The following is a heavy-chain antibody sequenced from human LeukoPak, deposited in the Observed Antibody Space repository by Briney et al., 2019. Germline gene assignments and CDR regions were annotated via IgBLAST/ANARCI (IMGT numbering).Heavy chain of an antibody. CDR1: GGSISSGFYD. J-gene: IGHJ4*02. Sequence: SETLSLTCTVSGGSISSGFYDWYWIRQPAGKGLEWIGHIYTSKSMNYNPSLKSRVTISVETSKNQFPLKLTSVTAADTAVYYCTKGRGIWGQGTLVTVSS. CDR3: TKGRGI. V-gene: IGHV4-61*09. CDR2: IYTSKSM. D-gene: IGHD3-10*01.